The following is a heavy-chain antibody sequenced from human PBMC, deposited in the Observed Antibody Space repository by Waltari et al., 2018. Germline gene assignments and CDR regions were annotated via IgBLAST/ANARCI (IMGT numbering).Heavy chain of an antibody. D-gene: IGHD2-2*01. CDR1: GYTFTDYY. J-gene: IGHJ6*02. V-gene: IGHV1-69-2*01. CDR2: VDPEDGET. CDR3: ATQYCSSTSCYVSGHYGMDV. Sequence: EVQLVQSGAEVKKPGATVKISCKASGYTFTDYYMHWVQPAPGKGLEWMGRVDPEDGETIYAEKFQGRVTITADTSTDTAYMELSSLRSEDTAVYYCATQYCSSTSCYVSGHYGMDVWGQGTTVTVSS.